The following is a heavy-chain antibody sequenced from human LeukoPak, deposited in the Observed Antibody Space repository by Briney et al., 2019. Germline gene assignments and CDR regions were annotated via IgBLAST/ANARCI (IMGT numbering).Heavy chain of an antibody. J-gene: IGHJ5*02. CDR3: AREGQWLVQGGNWFDP. D-gene: IGHD6-19*01. Sequence: SETLSLSCTVSGGSFSSGDYYWSWIRQPPGKGLEWIGYIYYSGSTYYNPSLKSRVTISVDTSKNQFSLKLSSVTAADTAVYYCAREGQWLVQGGNWFDPWGQGTLVTVSS. V-gene: IGHV4-30-4*01. CDR1: GGSFSSGDYY. CDR2: IYYSGST.